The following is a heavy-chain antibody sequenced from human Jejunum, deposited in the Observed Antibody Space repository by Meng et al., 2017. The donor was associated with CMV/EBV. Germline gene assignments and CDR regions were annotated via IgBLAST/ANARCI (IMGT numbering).Heavy chain of an antibody. J-gene: IGHJ4*02. D-gene: IGHD3-22*01. V-gene: IGHV4-38-2*02. Sequence: DSSWGWIRQSPGKGPECLGNIYPTWSTSYNPSLKGRVTMSVDTSKNQFSLKLTSVSAADTAVYYCARDSSTHYYESSGYYLFDYWGQGVLVTVSS. CDR2: IYPTWST. CDR3: ARDSSTHYYESSGYYLFDY. CDR1: DSS.